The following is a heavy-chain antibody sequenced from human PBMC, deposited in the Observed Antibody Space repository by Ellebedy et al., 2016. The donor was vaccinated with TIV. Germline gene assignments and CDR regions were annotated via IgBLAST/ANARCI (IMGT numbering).Heavy chain of an antibody. CDR1: GGSITSYY. CDR3: ARIVAKGMDV. CDR2: IYYTGGT. Sequence: SETLSLTCTVSGGSITSYYWSWIRQPPGKGLEWIGYIYYTGGTNSNPSLKSRVTISVDTSKNQFSLKLSSVTAADTAVYYCARIVAKGMDVWGQGTTVTVSS. J-gene: IGHJ6*02. V-gene: IGHV4-59*01. D-gene: IGHD5-12*01.